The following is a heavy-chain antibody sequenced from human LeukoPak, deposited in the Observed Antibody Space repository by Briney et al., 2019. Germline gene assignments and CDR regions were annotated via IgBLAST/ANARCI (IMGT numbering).Heavy chain of an antibody. Sequence: GASVTVSCKVSGYTLTELSMHWVRQAPGTGLGWMGGFDPEDGETIYAQKFQGRVTMTEDTATDTAYMELSSLRSEDTAVYYCATQRSGSYYKGAFDIWGQGTMVTVSS. D-gene: IGHD3-10*01. CDR1: GYTLTELS. CDR2: FDPEDGET. V-gene: IGHV1-24*01. CDR3: ATQRSGSYYKGAFDI. J-gene: IGHJ3*02.